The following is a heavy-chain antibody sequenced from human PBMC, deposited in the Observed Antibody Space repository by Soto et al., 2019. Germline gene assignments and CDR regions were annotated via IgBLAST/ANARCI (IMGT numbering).Heavy chain of an antibody. CDR1: GGSVRSSSYY. J-gene: IGHJ6*02. Sequence: SETLSLTCAVSGGSVRSSSYYWTWVRQPPGKGLEWIGYVDYSGSPNYNPSPKSRVTISVDTSKSQFPLKLSSVTAADTAVYYCARTTYYYDSTGSYYYYFMAVWGQGTTVTVSS. CDR3: ARTTYYYDSTGSYYYYFMAV. V-gene: IGHV4-61*01. D-gene: IGHD3-22*01. CDR2: VDYSGSP.